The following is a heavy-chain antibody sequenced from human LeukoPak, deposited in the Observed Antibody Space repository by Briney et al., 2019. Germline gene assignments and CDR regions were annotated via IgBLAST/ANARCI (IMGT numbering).Heavy chain of an antibody. D-gene: IGHD3-22*01. V-gene: IGHV1-46*01. CDR3: ARNYYDSSGYFDY. CDR1: GYTLTSYD. CDR2: INPSGGST. J-gene: IGHJ4*02. Sequence: ASAKVSCKASGYTLTSYDIHWVRQAPGQGLEWMGIINPSGGSTIYAQKFQGRVTMTRDTSTSTVYMELSSLRSEDTAVYYCARNYYDSSGYFDYWGQGTLVTVSS.